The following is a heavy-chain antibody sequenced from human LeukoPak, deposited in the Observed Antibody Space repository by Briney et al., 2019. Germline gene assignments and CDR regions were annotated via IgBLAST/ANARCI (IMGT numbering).Heavy chain of an antibody. CDR3: ARIRSRKWGFDY. J-gene: IGHJ4*02. D-gene: IGHD1-26*01. CDR2: IYYSGNT. Sequence: SETLSLTCTVSGSSISNYYWGWTRQAPGKGLEWIGSIYYSGNTYYNSSLKSRVTISLDTSKNQFSLKLSSVTAADTAVYYCARIRSRKWGFDYWGQGTLVTVSS. V-gene: IGHV4-39*07. CDR1: GSSISNYY.